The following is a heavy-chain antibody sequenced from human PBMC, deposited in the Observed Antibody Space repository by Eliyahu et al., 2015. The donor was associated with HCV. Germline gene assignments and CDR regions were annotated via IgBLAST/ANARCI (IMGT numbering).Heavy chain of an antibody. CDR3: AREVGATYYFDY. V-gene: IGHV4-31*03. J-gene: IGHJ4*02. CDR1: GGSIINGGYS. Sequence: QVQLQESGPGLVKPSQTLSLTCTVSGGSIINGGYSWRWIRQHPGKGLEWIGYIYYSGSTYYNPSLKSRVTISVDTSNNQFSLKLSSVTAADTAVYYCAREVGATYYFDYWGQGTLVTVSS. D-gene: IGHD1-26*01. CDR2: IYYSGST.